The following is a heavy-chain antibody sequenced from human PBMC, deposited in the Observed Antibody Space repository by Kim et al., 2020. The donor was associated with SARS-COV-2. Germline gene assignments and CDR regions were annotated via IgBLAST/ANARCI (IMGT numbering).Heavy chain of an antibody. CDR3: ARDRDALEAFGNVSAY. V-gene: IGHV1-18*01. CDR2: ISAYSGNT. CDR1: GYIFRQFG. Sequence: ASVKVSCKASGYIFRQFGISWVRQAPGQGLEWLGWISAYSGNTQYAEKFQGRVIITTDTPASTAHMELRSLTSDDTALYYCARDRDALEAFGNVSAYWGQ. J-gene: IGHJ4*02. D-gene: IGHD3-10*01.